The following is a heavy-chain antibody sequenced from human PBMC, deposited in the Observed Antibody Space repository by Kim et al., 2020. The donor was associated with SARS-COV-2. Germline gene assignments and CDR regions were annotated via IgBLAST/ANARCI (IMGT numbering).Heavy chain of an antibody. V-gene: IGHV3-49*02. Sequence: ASVKGRFTISRDDSKSIAYLQMNSLKTEDTAVYYCTSTLRLGELSLIHDYWGQGTLVTVSS. J-gene: IGHJ4*02. D-gene: IGHD3-16*02. CDR3: TSTLRLGELSLIHDY.